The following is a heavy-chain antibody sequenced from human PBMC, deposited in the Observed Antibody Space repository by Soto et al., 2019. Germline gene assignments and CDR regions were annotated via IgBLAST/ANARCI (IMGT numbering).Heavy chain of an antibody. CDR2: IYWNDDK. D-gene: IGHD3-16*01. V-gene: IGHV2-5*01. CDR3: AHTWGLPFDY. CDR1: GFSLRTTGVG. Sequence: QITLKESGPTLVEPTQTLTLTCTYSGFSLRTTGVGVGWIRQPPGKALEWLGIIYWNDDKRYSPSLKNRFTLTSDISTSPVVLTMTNMGPGDTATYYCAHTWGLPFDYWGQGTLVIVSS. J-gene: IGHJ4*02.